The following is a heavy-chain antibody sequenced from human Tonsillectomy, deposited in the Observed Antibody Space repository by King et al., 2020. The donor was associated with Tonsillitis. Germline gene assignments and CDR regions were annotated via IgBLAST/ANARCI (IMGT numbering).Heavy chain of an antibody. Sequence: VQLVESGGGLVQPGGSQRLSCAASGFTFSGYWMHWVCQAPGKGLVWVSRIITDGNRTTYADSVKGRFTISRDNAKNTLYLQMNGLRAEDTAVYYCARDGYSRSFDYWGQGTLVTVSS. J-gene: IGHJ4*02. CDR1: GFTFSGYW. CDR3: ARDGYSRSFDY. D-gene: IGHD4-11*01. CDR2: IITDGNRT. V-gene: IGHV3-74*01.